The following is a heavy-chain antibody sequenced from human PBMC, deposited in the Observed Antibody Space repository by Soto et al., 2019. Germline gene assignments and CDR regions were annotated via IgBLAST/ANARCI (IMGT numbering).Heavy chain of an antibody. Sequence: GGSLRLSCAASGFTFDDYAMHWVRQAPGKGLEWVSGISWNSGSIGYADSVKGRFTISRDNAKNSLYLQMNSLRAEDTALYYCAKGRTDVYYYYYMDVWGKGTTVTVSS. CDR1: GFTFDDYA. CDR2: ISWNSGSI. J-gene: IGHJ6*03. CDR3: AKGRTDVYYYYYMDV. V-gene: IGHV3-9*01.